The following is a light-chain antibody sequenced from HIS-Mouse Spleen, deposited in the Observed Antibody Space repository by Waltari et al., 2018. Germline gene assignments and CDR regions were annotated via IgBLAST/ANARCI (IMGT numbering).Light chain of an antibody. Sequence: DIVMTQSPDSLAVSLGERATINCKSSQSVLYSSNNKNYLAWYQQKPGQPPMLLSYWASSREYGVPDRFSGSGSVTDFTLTISSLQAEDVAVYYCPQYYSTPPTFGQGTKVEIK. CDR1: QSVLYSSNNKNY. J-gene: IGKJ1*01. CDR3: PQYYSTPPT. CDR2: WAS. V-gene: IGKV4-1*01.